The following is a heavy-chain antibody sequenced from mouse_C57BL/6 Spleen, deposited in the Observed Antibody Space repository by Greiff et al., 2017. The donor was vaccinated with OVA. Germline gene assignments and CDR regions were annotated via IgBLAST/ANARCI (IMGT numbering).Heavy chain of an antibody. CDR2: IYPGSGST. Sequence: QVQLQQPGAELVKPGASVKMSCKASGYTFTSYWITWVKQRPGQGLEWIGDIYPGSGSTNYNEKFKSKATLTVDTSSSTAYMQLSSLTSEDSAVYYCAREDDYGSSYGYFDVWGKGTTVTVSS. V-gene: IGHV1-55*01. D-gene: IGHD1-1*01. CDR3: AREDDYGSSYGYFDV. J-gene: IGHJ1*03. CDR1: GYTFTSYW.